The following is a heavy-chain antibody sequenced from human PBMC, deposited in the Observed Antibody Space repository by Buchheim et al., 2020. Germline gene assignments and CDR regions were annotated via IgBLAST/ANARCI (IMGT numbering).Heavy chain of an antibody. CDR3: AKDSLVYGDDPYYFDY. CDR1: GFTFSSYA. Sequence: EVQLLESGGGLVQPGGSLRLSCAASGFTFSSYAMSWVRQAPGKGLEWVSAISGSGGSTYYADSVKGRVTISRENSKNTLHLQMNSLRAEDTAVYYCAKDSLVYGDDPYYFDYWGQGTL. D-gene: IGHD4-17*01. J-gene: IGHJ4*02. V-gene: IGHV3-23*01. CDR2: ISGSGGST.